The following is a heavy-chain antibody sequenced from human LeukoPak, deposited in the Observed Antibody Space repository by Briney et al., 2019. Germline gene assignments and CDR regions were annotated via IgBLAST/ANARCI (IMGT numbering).Heavy chain of an antibody. CDR2: ISGSGGST. V-gene: IGHV3-23*01. D-gene: IGHD3-22*01. CDR1: GFTFSSYA. J-gene: IGHJ5*02. Sequence: GGSLRLSCAASGFTFSSYAMSWVRQAPGKGLEWVSAISGSGGSTYYADSVKGRFTVSRDNSKNTLYLQMNSLRAEDTAVYYCAKDGTAKYYYDSSGHRGWFDPWGQGTLVTVSS. CDR3: AKDGTAKYYYDSSGHRGWFDP.